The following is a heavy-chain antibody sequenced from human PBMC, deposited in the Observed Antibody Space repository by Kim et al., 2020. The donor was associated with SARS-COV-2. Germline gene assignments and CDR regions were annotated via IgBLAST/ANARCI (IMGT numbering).Heavy chain of an antibody. CDR2: IIPIFGTA. CDR3: ARREAVAAGVFDY. CDR1: GGTFSSYA. Sequence: SVKVSCKASGGTFSSYAISWVRQAPGQGLEWMGGIIPIFGTANYAQKFQGRVTITADESTSTAYMELSSLRSEDTAVYYCARREAVAAGVFDYWGQGTLVTVSS. V-gene: IGHV1-69*13. D-gene: IGHD6-19*01. J-gene: IGHJ4*02.